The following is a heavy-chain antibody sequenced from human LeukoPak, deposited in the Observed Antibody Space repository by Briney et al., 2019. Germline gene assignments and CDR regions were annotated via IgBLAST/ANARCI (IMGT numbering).Heavy chain of an antibody. CDR3: ARDPYSGNYGAFDI. CDR1: GFTFSTSW. Sequence: GGSLRLSCAASGFTFSTSWMTWVRQAPGRGLEWVANINQDGSDTHYVGSVEGRFTVSRDNAKNSLYLQMNSLRAEDTAVYFCARDPYSGNYGAFDIWGQGTMVPVSS. J-gene: IGHJ3*02. D-gene: IGHD1-26*01. CDR2: INQDGSDT. V-gene: IGHV3-7*05.